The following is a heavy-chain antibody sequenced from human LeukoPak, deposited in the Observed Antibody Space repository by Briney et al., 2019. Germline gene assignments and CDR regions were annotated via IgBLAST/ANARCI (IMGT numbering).Heavy chain of an antibody. J-gene: IGHJ3*02. CDR1: GGSISSGTYY. V-gene: IGHV4-61*02. Sequence: PSETLSLTCTVSGGSISSGTYYWSWIRQPAGKGLEWIGRIYTSGSTNYNPSLKSRVTMSVDTSKNQFSLKLSSVTAADTAVYYCARESYYDFWSGSSGAFDIWGQGTMVTVSS. CDR3: ARESYYDFWSGSSGAFDI. CDR2: IYTSGST. D-gene: IGHD3-3*01.